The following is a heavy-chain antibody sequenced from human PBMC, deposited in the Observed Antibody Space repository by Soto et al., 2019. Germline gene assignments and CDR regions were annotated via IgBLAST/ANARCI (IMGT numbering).Heavy chain of an antibody. CDR1: GGSFSGYY. CDR2: INHNGST. CDR3: AREGARRITIFGVVMNGGWFDP. Sequence: SETLSLTCAVYGGSFSGYYWSWIRQPPGKGLEWIGEINHNGSTNYNPSLKSRVTISVDTSKNQFSLKLSSVTAADTAVYYCAREGARRITIFGVVMNGGWFDPWGQGTLVPVSS. D-gene: IGHD3-3*01. J-gene: IGHJ5*02. V-gene: IGHV4-34*01.